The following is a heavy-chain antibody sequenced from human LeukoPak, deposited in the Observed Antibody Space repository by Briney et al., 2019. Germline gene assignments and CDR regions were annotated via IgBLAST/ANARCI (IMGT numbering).Heavy chain of an antibody. J-gene: IGHJ4*02. Sequence: SETLSLTCAVSGYSISSGYYWGWIRQPPGKGLEWIGSIYHSGSTYYNPSLKSRVTISVDTSKNQFSLKLSSVTAADTAVYYCARYGSAETFDHWGQGTLVTVSS. CDR3: ARYGSAETFDH. D-gene: IGHD3-10*01. CDR1: GYSISSGYY. V-gene: IGHV4-38-2*01. CDR2: IYHSGST.